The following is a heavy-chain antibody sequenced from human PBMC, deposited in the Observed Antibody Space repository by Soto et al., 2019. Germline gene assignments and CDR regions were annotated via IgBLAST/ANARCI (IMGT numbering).Heavy chain of an antibody. CDR2: ISYDGSNK. CDR3: ARPLWRDDYNWGYFDL. CDR1: GFTFSSYA. D-gene: IGHD4-4*01. J-gene: IGHJ2*01. Sequence: QVQLVESGGGVVQPGRSLRLSCAASGFTFSSYAMHWVRQAPGKGLEWVTVISYDGSNKYYTDSVKGRFTISRDNSKNTLYLQINSLRHEDTAVYYCARPLWRDDYNWGYFDLWGRGTLVTVSS. V-gene: IGHV3-30-3*01.